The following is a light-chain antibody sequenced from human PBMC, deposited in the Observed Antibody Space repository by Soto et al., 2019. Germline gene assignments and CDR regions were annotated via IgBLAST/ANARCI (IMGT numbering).Light chain of an antibody. CDR1: SSDVGGYEY. J-gene: IGLJ1*01. CDR2: EVR. Sequence: QPVLAQPASVSGSPGQSITISCTGTSSDVGGYEYVSWYQQHPGKAPKPMIYEVRDRPSGVSSRFSRSQSGNTASLTISGLQAEDEADYYCSSYRGGSSYVFGTGTKVTVL. V-gene: IGLV2-14*01. CDR3: SSYRGGSSYV.